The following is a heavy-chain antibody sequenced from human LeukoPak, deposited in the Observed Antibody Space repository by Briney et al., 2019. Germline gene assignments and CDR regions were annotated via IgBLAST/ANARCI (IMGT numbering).Heavy chain of an antibody. CDR2: IYYSGST. CDR3: ASLTTAEAFDI. V-gene: IGHV4-61*01. CDR1: GYSISSGYY. D-gene: IGHD3-22*01. J-gene: IGHJ3*02. Sequence: PSETLSLTCTVSGYSISSGYYWAWIRQPPGKGLEWIGYIYYSGSTNYNPSLKSRVTISVDTSKNQFSLKLSSVTAADTAVYYCASLTTAEAFDIWGQGTMVTVSS.